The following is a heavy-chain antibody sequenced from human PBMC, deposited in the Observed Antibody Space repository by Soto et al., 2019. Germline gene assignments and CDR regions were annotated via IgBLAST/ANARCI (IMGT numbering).Heavy chain of an antibody. CDR1: GGSISSYY. CDR3: AGQPARQAGD. V-gene: IGHV4-59*08. J-gene: IGHJ4*01. D-gene: IGHD6-13*01. CDR2: IYYSGST. Sequence: PSETQCLTCPVSGGSISSYYWSWIRQPPGKGLEWIGYIYYSGSTNYNPSLKSRVTISVDTSKNQFSLKLSSATAADSAVYYCAGQPARQAGDCGQGTLVTVSS.